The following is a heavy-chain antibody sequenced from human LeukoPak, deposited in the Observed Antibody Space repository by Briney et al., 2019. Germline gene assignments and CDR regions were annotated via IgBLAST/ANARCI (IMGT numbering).Heavy chain of an antibody. Sequence: GGSLRLSCAASGFTVSSNYMSWVRQAPGKGLEWVSVIYSGGSTYYADSVKGRFTISRDNSKNTLYLQMNSLRAEDTAVYYCAKEKTDIAAFAEYFQHWGQGTLVTVSS. CDR1: GFTVSSNY. V-gene: IGHV3-53*01. CDR3: AKEKTDIAAFAEYFQH. D-gene: IGHD6-13*01. J-gene: IGHJ1*01. CDR2: IYSGGST.